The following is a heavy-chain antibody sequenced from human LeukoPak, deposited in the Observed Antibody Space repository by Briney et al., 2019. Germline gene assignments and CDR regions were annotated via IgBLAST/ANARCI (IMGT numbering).Heavy chain of an antibody. D-gene: IGHD3-22*01. CDR1: GFTFSNYW. V-gene: IGHV3-7*04. Sequence: AGRSLRLSCAASGFTFSNYWMSRVRQAPGKGLEWVANIKQDGSEKYYVPSVRGRFAISRDNAQNSLYLQMDSLRAEDTAVYYCAWDEHKYYSQSSGRFDYWGQGTLVTVSS. CDR3: AWDEHKYYSQSSGRFDY. J-gene: IGHJ4*02. CDR2: IKQDGSEK.